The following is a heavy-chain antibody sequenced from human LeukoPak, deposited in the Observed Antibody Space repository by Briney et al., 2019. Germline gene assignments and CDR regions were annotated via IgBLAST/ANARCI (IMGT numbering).Heavy chain of an antibody. D-gene: IGHD2-15*01. CDR1: GFTFGSYS. CDR2: ISSSSSYI. J-gene: IGHJ4*02. Sequence: PGGSLRLSCAASGFTFGSYSMNWVRQAPGKGLEWVSSISSSSSYIYYADSVKGRFTISRDNAKNSLYLQMNSLRAEDTAVYYCARDYCSGGSCYSGGFDYWGQGTLVTVSS. CDR3: ARDYCSGGSCYSGGFDY. V-gene: IGHV3-21*01.